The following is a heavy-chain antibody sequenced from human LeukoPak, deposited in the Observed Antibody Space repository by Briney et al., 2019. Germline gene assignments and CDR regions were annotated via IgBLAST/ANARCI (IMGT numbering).Heavy chain of an antibody. CDR2: ISYDGSNK. CDR1: GFTFSNYA. J-gene: IGHJ4*02. V-gene: IGHV3-30*04. D-gene: IGHD6-19*01. Sequence: GGSLRLSRAASGFTFSNYALHWVRQAPGKGLEWVAFISYDGSNKYYADSVKGRFTISRDNSKNTLFLQMNSLRAEDTAVYYCARVKVKQWLVRTFDYWGQGTLVTVSS. CDR3: ARVKVKQWLVRTFDY.